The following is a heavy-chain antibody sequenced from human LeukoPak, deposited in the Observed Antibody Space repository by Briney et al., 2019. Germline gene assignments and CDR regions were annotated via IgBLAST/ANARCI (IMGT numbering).Heavy chain of an antibody. D-gene: IGHD6-13*01. CDR1: GFTFSSYW. CDR2: IKQDGSEK. J-gene: IGHJ5*02. Sequence: GGSLRLSCAASGFTFSSYWMSWVRQAPGKGLEWVANIKQDGSEKYYVDSVKGRFTISRDNAKNSLYLQMNSLRAEDTAVYYCERGGPASSPNWFDPWGQGTLVTVSS. V-gene: IGHV3-7*01. CDR3: ERGGPASSPNWFDP.